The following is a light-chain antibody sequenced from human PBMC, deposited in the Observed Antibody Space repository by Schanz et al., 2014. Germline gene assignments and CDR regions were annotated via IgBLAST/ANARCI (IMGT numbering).Light chain of an antibody. Sequence: EIVLTQSPGTLSLSPGERATLSCRASQSVSSSYLAWYQQKPGQAPRVLIYGASSRATGIPDRFSGSGSGTDFTLTISRLEPEDFGVYYCQEYGSSRTFGQGTKVEIK. CDR3: QEYGSSRT. CDR2: GAS. CDR1: QSVSSSY. J-gene: IGKJ1*01. V-gene: IGKV3-20*01.